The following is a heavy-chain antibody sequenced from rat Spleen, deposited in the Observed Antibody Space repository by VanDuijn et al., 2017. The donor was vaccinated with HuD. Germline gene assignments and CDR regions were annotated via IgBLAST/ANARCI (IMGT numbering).Heavy chain of an antibody. D-gene: IGHD1-10*01. J-gene: IGHJ2*01. V-gene: IGHV5-29*01. Sequence: EVHLVESDGGLVQPGRSLKLSCAASGFTFSDYYMAWVRQAPTKGLEWVATISYDGSSTYYRDSVKGRFTISRDNAKSTLYLQMDSLRSEDTATYYCARHPSITTYYFDYWGQGVMVTVSS. CDR3: ARHPSITTYYFDY. CDR2: ISYDGSST. CDR1: GFTFSDYY.